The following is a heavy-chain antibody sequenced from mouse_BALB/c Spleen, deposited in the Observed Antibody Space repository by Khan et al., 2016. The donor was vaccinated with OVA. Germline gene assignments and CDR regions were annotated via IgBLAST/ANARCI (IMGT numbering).Heavy chain of an antibody. Sequence: EVQLQESGPGLVKPSQSLSLTCTVTGYSITSDYAWNWIRQFPGNELEWMGFISYSGNTNYNPSLKSRISITRDTSENQFFLQLNSVTTEATATYYCARISGGDFDYWGQGTTLTVSS. CDR2: ISYSGNT. CDR1: GYSITSDYA. J-gene: IGHJ2*01. V-gene: IGHV3-2*02. CDR3: ARISGGDFDY. D-gene: IGHD4-1*01.